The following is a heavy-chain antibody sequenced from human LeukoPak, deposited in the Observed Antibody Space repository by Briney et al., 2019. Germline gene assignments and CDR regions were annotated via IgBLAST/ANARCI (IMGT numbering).Heavy chain of an antibody. Sequence: GGSLRLSCAASGFDFSSYDMHWVRQATGKGLEWVSGIGTAGDTYYPGSVKGRFTISRENAKNSLYLQMNSLRVGDTAVYYCARVLWFGGGVGGMDVWGQGTTVTVSS. D-gene: IGHD3-10*01. CDR1: GFDFSSYD. CDR2: IGTAGDT. V-gene: IGHV3-13*01. CDR3: ARVLWFGGGVGGMDV. J-gene: IGHJ6*02.